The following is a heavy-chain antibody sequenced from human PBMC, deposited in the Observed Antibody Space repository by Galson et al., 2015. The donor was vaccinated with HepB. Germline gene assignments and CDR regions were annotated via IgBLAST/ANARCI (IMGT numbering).Heavy chain of an antibody. J-gene: IGHJ3*02. Sequence: SLRLSCAASGFTFSSYSMNWVRQAPGKGLEWVSSISSSSSYIYYADSVQGRFTISRDNAKNSLYLQMNSLRAEDTAVYYCAKDRGSGYYTLDIWGQGTMVSVSS. CDR1: GFTFSSYS. CDR2: ISSSSSYI. V-gene: IGHV3-21*01. D-gene: IGHD3-22*01. CDR3: AKDRGSGYYTLDI.